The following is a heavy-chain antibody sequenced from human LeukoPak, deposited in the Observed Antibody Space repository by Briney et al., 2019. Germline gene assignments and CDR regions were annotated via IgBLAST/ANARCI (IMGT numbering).Heavy chain of an antibody. V-gene: IGHV4-38-2*02. Sequence: SETLSLTCTVSGYSISSGYYWGWIRQPPGKGLEWIGSIYRSGSTYYNPSLKSRVTISIDTSKNQFSLKLSSVTAADTAVYYCARDSVGDFWSGYSAYMDVWGKGTTVTVSS. CDR3: ARDSVGDFWSGYSAYMDV. CDR2: IYRSGST. D-gene: IGHD3-3*01. CDR1: GYSISSGYY. J-gene: IGHJ6*03.